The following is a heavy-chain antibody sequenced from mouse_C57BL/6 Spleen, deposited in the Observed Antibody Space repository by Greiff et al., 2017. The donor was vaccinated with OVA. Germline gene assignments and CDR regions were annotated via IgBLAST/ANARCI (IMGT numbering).Heavy chain of an antibody. CDR2: ISYDGSN. J-gene: IGHJ3*01. V-gene: IGHV3-6*01. Sequence: DVQLQESGPGLVKPSQSLSLTCSVTGYSITSGYYWNWIRQFPGNQLEWVGYISYDGSNNYNPSLKNRISITRDTSKNQFFLKLNSVTTEDTATYYCARGGLRPWFAYWGQGTLVTVSA. CDR3: ARGGLRPWFAY. CDR1: GYSITSGYY. D-gene: IGHD2-4*01.